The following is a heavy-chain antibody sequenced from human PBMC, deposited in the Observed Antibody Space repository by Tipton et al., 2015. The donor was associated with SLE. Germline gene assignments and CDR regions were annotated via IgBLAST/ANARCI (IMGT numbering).Heavy chain of an antibody. D-gene: IGHD6-13*01. CDR2: IYYSGST. CDR1: GGSISSYY. CDR3: ARGGSSWPDAFDI. V-gene: IGHV4-59*01. J-gene: IGHJ3*02. Sequence: LRLSCTVSGGSISSYYWSWIRQPPGKGLERIGYIYYSGSTNYNPSLKSRVTISVDTSKNQFSLKLSSVTAADTAVYYCARGGSSWPDAFDIWGQGTMVTVSS.